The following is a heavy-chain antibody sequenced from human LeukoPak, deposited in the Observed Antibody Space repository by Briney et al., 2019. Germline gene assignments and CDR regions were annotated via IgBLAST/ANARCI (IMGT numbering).Heavy chain of an antibody. CDR2: ISYDGSNK. CDR1: GFTFSSYG. Sequence: LPGGSLRLSCAASGFTFSSYGMHRVRQAPGKGLEWVAVISYDGSNKYYADSVKGRFTISRDNSKNTLYLQMNSLRAEDTAVYYCAKSMEYYYDSSAWDAFDIWGQGTMVTVSS. V-gene: IGHV3-30*18. D-gene: IGHD3-22*01. CDR3: AKSMEYYYDSSAWDAFDI. J-gene: IGHJ3*02.